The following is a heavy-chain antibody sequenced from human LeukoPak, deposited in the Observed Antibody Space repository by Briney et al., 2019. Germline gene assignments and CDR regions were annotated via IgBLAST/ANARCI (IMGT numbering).Heavy chain of an antibody. V-gene: IGHV1-69*01. Sequence: ASVKVSCKASGGTFSSYAISWVRQAPGQGLEWMGGIIPIFGTANYAQKFQGRVTITADESTSTAYMELSSLRSEDTAVYYCAREGSGSYGWFDPWGQGTLVTVSS. CDR2: IIPIFGTA. D-gene: IGHD1-26*01. CDR1: GGTFSSYA. J-gene: IGHJ5*02. CDR3: AREGSGSYGWFDP.